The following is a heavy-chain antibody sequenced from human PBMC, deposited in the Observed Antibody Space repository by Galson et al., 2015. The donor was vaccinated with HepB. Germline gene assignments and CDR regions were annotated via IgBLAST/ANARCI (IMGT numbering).Heavy chain of an antibody. J-gene: IGHJ4*02. D-gene: IGHD6-13*01. V-gene: IGHV3-30*18. CDR2: ISYDGSNK. CDR1: GFTFSRYG. Sequence: SLRLSCAASGFTFSRYGMHWVRQAPGKGLEWVAVISYDGSNKYYADSVKGRFTISRDNSKNTLYLQMNSLRAEDTAVYYCAKAIAAAGNYWGQGTLVTVSS. CDR3: AKAIAAAGNY.